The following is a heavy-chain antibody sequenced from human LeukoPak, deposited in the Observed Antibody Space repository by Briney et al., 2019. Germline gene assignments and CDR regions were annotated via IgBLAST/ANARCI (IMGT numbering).Heavy chain of an antibody. CDR2: ISWNSGSI. CDR3: AKGSGLPDYYYYGMDV. CDR1: GFTFDDYA. J-gene: IGHJ6*02. Sequence: GGSLRLSCAASGFTFDDYAMHWVRQAPGKGLEWVSGISWNSGSIGYADSVKGRFTISRDNAKNSLYLQMNSLRAEDTALYYCAKGSGLPDYYYYGMDVWGQGTTVTVSS. D-gene: IGHD3-10*01. V-gene: IGHV3-9*01.